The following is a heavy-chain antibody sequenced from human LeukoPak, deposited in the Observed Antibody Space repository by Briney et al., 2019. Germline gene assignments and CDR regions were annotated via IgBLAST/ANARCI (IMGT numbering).Heavy chain of an antibody. CDR3: ARVKTAAGTAGAFDI. V-gene: IGHV4-30-2*01. D-gene: IGHD6-13*01. CDR1: GGSISSGGYS. Sequence: SETLSLTCAVSGGSISSGGYSWSWIRQPPGKGLEWIGYIYHSGSTNYNPSLKSRVTMSVDTSKNQFSLKLSSVTAADTAVYYCARVKTAAGTAGAFDIWGQGTMVTVSS. CDR2: IYHSGST. J-gene: IGHJ3*02.